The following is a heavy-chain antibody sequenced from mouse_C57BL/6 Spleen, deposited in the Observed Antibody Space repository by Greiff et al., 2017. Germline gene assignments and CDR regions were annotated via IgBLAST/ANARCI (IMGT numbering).Heavy chain of an antibody. V-gene: IGHV1-82*01. CDR1: GYAFSSSW. Sequence: QVQLKESGPELVQPGASVKISCKASGYAFSSSWMNWVKQRPGKGLEWIGRIYPGDGDTNYNGKFKGKATLTAAKSSSTAYMQLSSLTSEDSAVYFCAFITTVVAHWYFDVWGTGTTVTVSS. D-gene: IGHD1-1*01. CDR2: IYPGDGDT. J-gene: IGHJ1*03. CDR3: AFITTVVAHWYFDV.